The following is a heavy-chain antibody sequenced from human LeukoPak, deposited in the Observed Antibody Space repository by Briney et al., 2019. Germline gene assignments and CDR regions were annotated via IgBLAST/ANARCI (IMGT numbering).Heavy chain of an antibody. CDR3: ARENITMIVVRGGDYYYGMDV. D-gene: IGHD3-22*01. Sequence: ASVKVSCKASGYTFTSYYMHWVRQAAGQGLEWMAIINPSGGSTSYAQKFQGRVTMTRDTSTSTVYMELSSLRSEDTAVYYCARENITMIVVRGGDYYYGMDVWGQGTTVTVSS. V-gene: IGHV1-46*01. J-gene: IGHJ6*02. CDR1: GYTFTSYY. CDR2: INPSGGST.